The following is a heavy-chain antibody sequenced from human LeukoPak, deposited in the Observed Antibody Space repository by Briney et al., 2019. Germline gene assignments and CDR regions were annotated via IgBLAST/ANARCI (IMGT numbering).Heavy chain of an antibody. J-gene: IGHJ6*02. CDR3: ARDGYCSSTSCYGDHYYGMDV. D-gene: IGHD2-2*03. V-gene: IGHV3-33*08. Sequence: GGSLRLSCAASGFTVSRYYMTWVRQAPGKGLEWVAVIWYDGSNKYYADSVKGRFTISRDNSKNTLYLQMNSLRAEDTAVYYCARDGYCSSTSCYGDHYYGMDVWGQGTTVTVSS. CDR2: IWYDGSNK. CDR1: GFTVSRYY.